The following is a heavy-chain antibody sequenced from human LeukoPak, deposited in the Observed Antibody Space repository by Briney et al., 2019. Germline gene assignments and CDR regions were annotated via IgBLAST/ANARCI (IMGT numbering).Heavy chain of an antibody. V-gene: IGHV3-23*01. CDR3: AKVALLGYCSSSTCPLDY. D-gene: IGHD2-2*01. CDR1: GFTFSDHY. Sequence: GGSLRLSCAASGFTFSDHYMDWVRQAPGKGLEWVSAISGSGDSTYYADSVKGRFTISRDNSKNTLYLQMNSLRAEDTAVYSCAKVALLGYCSSSTCPLDYWGQGTLVTVSS. CDR2: ISGSGDST. J-gene: IGHJ4*02.